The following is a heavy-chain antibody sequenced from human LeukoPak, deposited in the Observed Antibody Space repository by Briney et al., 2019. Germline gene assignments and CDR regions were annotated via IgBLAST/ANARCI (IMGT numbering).Heavy chain of an antibody. V-gene: IGHV1-46*01. CDR2: IRPGGGAT. D-gene: IGHD5-12*01. CDR1: GNSN. J-gene: IGHJ4*02. Sequence: ASVKVSCKASGNSNIHWVRQTPGQGPEWMGLIRPGGGATSYAQKFQGRVTMTRDRSTSIVYMELSSLRSEDTAVYFCASGGYDWDAYDYWGQGTPVTVSS. CDR3: ASGGYDWDAYDY.